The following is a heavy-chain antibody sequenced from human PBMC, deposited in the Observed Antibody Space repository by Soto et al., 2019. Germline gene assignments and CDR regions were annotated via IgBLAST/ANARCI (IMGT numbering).Heavy chain of an antibody. J-gene: IGHJ5*02. CDR1: GFTFASHA. Sequence: VGSLRLSCAASGFTFASHAMNWVRQAPGKGLQWVSTITDSGGRTYYAASVKGRFTISRDNSKNTLSLQMNNLRAEDTAIYYCAKDLGSSAPNWYDPWVPGTLVTFSS. D-gene: IGHD6-25*01. CDR2: ITDSGGRT. V-gene: IGHV3-23*01. CDR3: AKDLGSSAPNWYDP.